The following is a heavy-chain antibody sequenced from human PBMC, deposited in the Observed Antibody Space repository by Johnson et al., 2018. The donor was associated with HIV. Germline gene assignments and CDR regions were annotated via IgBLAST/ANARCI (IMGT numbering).Heavy chain of an antibody. D-gene: IGHD6-13*01. CDR1: GFSFSDSA. V-gene: IGHV3-73*01. CDR3: ARNWAAGIAAATMWWHAFEI. J-gene: IGHJ3*02. Sequence: VQLVESGGGLVQPGGSLKLSCAASGFSFSDSALHWVRQASGKGLEWVGRIRSEPNNFATAYAASVKARFTISRDDSRNTLYLQMNSLRVDDTAVYYCARNWAAGIAAATMWWHAFEIWGQGTMVTVSS. CDR2: IRSEPNNFAT.